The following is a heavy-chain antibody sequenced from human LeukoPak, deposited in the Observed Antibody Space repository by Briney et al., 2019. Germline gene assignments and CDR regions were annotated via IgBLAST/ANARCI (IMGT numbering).Heavy chain of an antibody. CDR1: GFTFSSYA. V-gene: IGHV3-23*01. CDR2: ISDSGDST. D-gene: IGHD2/OR15-2a*01. J-gene: IGHJ4*02. Sequence: PGGSLRLSCAASGFTFSSYAMSWVRQAPGKGLEWVSSISDSGDSTYYADSVKGRFTISRDNSKNTLYLQMNSLRAEDTAVYYCAKGQYPYYFDYWGQGTLVTVSS. CDR3: AKGQYPYYFDY.